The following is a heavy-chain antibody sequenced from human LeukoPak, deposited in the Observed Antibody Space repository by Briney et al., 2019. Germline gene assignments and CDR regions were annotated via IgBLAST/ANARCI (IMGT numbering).Heavy chain of an antibody. CDR2: IYPGDSDI. CDR1: GYSFANSW. J-gene: IGHJ5*02. V-gene: IGHV5-51*01. D-gene: IGHD6-6*01. CDR3: ARQYTSSSGWFDH. Sequence: GESLKISCKGSGYSFANSWVGWVRQMPGKGLEWMGIIYPGDSDIRYSLSFQGQVTISADKSISTAYLQWSSLKASDTAMYYCARQYTSSSGWFDHWGQGTLVTVSS.